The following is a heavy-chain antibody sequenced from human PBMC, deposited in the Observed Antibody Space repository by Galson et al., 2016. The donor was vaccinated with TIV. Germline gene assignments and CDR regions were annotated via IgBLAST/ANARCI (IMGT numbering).Heavy chain of an antibody. V-gene: IGHV3-53*05. CDR1: GFTLSHKY. Sequence: SLRLSCATSGFTLSHKYMSWVRQAPGKGLECVSVIDSSGITTHADSLKGRFTISRDNSKNTLYLQMNSLRAEDTAIYFCARDPIISRPDYFDHWGQGTLVTVSS. D-gene: IGHD6-6*01. CDR2: IDSSGIT. CDR3: ARDPIISRPDYFDH. J-gene: IGHJ4*02.